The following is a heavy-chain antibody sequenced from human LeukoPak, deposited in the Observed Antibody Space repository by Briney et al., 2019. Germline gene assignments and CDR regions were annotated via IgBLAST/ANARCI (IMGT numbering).Heavy chain of an antibody. CDR2: INLKSGNT. CDR3: TRVDGSPDY. CDR1: GYTFTRYA. Sequence: ASVKVSCKASGYTFTRYAMIWVRQAPGQGLEWMGWINLKSGNTGHAQKFQGRVTITRDTSISTVYLELSSLRSEDTALYFCTRVDGSPDYWGQGTLVTVSS. V-gene: IGHV1-8*03. J-gene: IGHJ4*02. D-gene: IGHD2-15*01.